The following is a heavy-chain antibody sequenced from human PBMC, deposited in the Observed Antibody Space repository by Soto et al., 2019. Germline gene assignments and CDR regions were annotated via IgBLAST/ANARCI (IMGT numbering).Heavy chain of an antibody. Sequence: ASVKVSCKASGYTFTSYGISWVPQAPGQGLEWMGWISAYNGNTNYAQKLQGRVTMTTDTSTSTAYMELRSLRSDDTAVYYCAKDLYYDILTGYRLSGDDAFDIWGQGTMVTVSS. V-gene: IGHV1-18*01. CDR2: ISAYNGNT. CDR3: AKDLYYDILTGYRLSGDDAFDI. CDR1: GYTFTSYG. J-gene: IGHJ3*02. D-gene: IGHD3-9*01.